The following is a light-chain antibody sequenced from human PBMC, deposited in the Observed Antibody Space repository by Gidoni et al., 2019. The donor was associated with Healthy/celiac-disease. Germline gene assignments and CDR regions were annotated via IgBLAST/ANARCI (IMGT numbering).Light chain of an antibody. CDR1: QSISSY. CDR2: AAS. CDR3: QQGYSTPA. J-gene: IGKJ1*01. Sequence: DIQMTQSPSSLSASVGDRVTITCRASQSISSYLHWYQQKPGKAPKLLIYAASSLQGGVPSRFSGSGSRTDFTLTISSLQPENFATYYCQQGYSTPAFGQGTRVEIK. V-gene: IGKV1-39*01.